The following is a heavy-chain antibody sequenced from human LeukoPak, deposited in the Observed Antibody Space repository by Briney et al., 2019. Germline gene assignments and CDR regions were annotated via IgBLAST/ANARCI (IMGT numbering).Heavy chain of an antibody. J-gene: IGHJ3*02. D-gene: IGHD4-23*01. V-gene: IGHV3-30-3*01. CDR3: ARGVTPSLIFGAFDI. CDR1: GFTFSSYA. CDR2: ISYDGSNK. Sequence: PGGSLRLSCAASGFTFSSYAMHWVRQAPGKGLEWVAVISYDGSNKYYADSVKGRFTISRDNSKNTLYLQMNSLRAEDTAVYYCARGVTPSLIFGAFDIWGQGTMVTVSS.